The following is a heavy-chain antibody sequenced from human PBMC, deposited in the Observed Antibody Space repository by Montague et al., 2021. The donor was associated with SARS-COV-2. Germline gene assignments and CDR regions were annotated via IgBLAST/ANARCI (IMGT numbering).Heavy chain of an antibody. Sequence: SETLSLTCTVSGGSITNNIDYWAWIRQPPGKGLEWIGSIYYTGNTYYNPSLKGRVTISVVTSKNHFTLKLSSVTAAETAVYYCARLKRYFDSSGSPSAFDFWGQGPTVTVSS. CDR3: ARLKRYFDSSGSPSAFDF. D-gene: IGHD3-22*01. V-gene: IGHV4-39*02. CDR1: GGSITNNIDY. J-gene: IGHJ3*01. CDR2: IYYTGNT.